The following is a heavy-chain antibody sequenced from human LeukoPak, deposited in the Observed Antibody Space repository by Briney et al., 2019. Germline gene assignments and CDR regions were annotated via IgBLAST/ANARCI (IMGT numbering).Heavy chain of an antibody. D-gene: IGHD6-6*01. V-gene: IGHV1-2*02. Sequence: ASVKASCKASGYSFTGYYIHWVRQAPGQGLEWMGWVNPNSGGTNFAQNFQGRVTMTRDTSISTAYMELSRLRSDDTAVYYCARGPFAARPDWFDPWGQGTLVTVSS. CDR1: GYSFTGYY. J-gene: IGHJ5*02. CDR2: VNPNSGGT. CDR3: ARGPFAARPDWFDP.